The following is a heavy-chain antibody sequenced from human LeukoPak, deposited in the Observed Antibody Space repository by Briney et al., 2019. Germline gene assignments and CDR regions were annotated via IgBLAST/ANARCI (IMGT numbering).Heavy chain of an antibody. J-gene: IGHJ5*02. D-gene: IGHD3-10*01. CDR1: GASISSSNYY. Sequence: SETLSLTCAVSGASISSSNYYWGWVRQSPGKGLEWIGNIYSSGNTYYNASLKSRVTMTVDTSKSQFSLKLSSVTAADTAVYFCARSPHIWFAERGWFDPWGQGTLVTVSS. CDR3: ARSPHIWFAERGWFDP. V-gene: IGHV4-39*07. CDR2: IYSSGNT.